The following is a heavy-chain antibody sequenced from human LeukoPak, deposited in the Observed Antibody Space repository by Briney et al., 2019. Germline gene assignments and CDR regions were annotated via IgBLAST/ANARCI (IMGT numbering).Heavy chain of an antibody. D-gene: IGHD3-10*01. CDR1: GFTFGNYW. V-gene: IGHV3-74*01. J-gene: IGHJ1*01. CDR3: ARDYYGSIDL. CDR2: INNDGST. Sequence: GGSLRLSCVASGFTFGNYWVHWVRQAPGKELVCISRINNDGSTVYADSVAGRFTISRDNARNTLYLQMNTLRVEDTAVYYCARDYYGSIDLWGQGTLVTVSS.